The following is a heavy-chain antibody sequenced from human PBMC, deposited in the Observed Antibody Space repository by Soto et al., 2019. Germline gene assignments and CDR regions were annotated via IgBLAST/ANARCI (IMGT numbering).Heavy chain of an antibody. Sequence: GGSLRLSCAASGFTFNNYGMHWVRQAPGKGLEWVAVISYDGSNKYYADSVKGRFTISRENSKNTLYLQMNNLRPEDTAVYYCAKEQQQLVSDYWGQGILVTVSS. CDR2: ISYDGSNK. CDR1: GFTFNNYG. V-gene: IGHV3-30*18. CDR3: AKEQQQLVSDY. D-gene: IGHD6-13*01. J-gene: IGHJ4*02.